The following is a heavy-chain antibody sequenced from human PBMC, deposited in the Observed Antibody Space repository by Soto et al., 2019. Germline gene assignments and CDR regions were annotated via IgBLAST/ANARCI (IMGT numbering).Heavy chain of an antibody. D-gene: IGHD6-6*01. Sequence: TSETLSLSCAVYGGSFSGYYWSWIRQPPGKGLEWIGEINHSGSTNYNPSLKSRVTISVDTSKNQFSLKLSSVTAADTAVYYCARGRSIAARPVAVDYWGQGTLVTVS. V-gene: IGHV4-34*01. CDR2: INHSGST. J-gene: IGHJ4*02. CDR3: ARGRSIAARPVAVDY. CDR1: GGSFSGYY.